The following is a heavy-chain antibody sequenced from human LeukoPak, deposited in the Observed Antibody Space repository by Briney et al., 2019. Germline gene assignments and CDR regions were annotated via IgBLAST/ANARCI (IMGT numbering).Heavy chain of an antibody. CDR3: AKERGHVLRFLEWLGYLDY. CDR2: ISGSGGST. CDR1: GFTFSIYA. Sequence: GGSLRLSCAASGFTFSIYAMSWVRQAPGKGLEWVSAISGSGGSTYYADSVKGRFTISRDNSKNTLYLQMNSLRAEDTAVYYCAKERGHVLRFLEWLGYLDYWGQGTLVTVSS. D-gene: IGHD3-3*01. V-gene: IGHV3-23*01. J-gene: IGHJ4*02.